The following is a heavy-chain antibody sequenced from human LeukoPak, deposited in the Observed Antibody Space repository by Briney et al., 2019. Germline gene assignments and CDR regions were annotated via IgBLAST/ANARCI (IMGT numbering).Heavy chain of an antibody. CDR2: IYYSGST. D-gene: IGHD4-17*01. CDR1: GGSISSYY. Sequence: SETLSLTCTVSGGSISSYYWGWIRQPPGKGLEWIGSIYYSGSTYYNPSLKSRVTISVGTSKNQFSLKLSSVTAADTAVYYCAREGHYVAFVPKYYFDYWGQGTLVTVSS. J-gene: IGHJ4*02. V-gene: IGHV4-39*02. CDR3: AREGHYVAFVPKYYFDY.